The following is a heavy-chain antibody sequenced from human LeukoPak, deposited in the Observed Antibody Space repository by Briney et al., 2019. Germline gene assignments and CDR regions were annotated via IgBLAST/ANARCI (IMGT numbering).Heavy chain of an antibody. J-gene: IGHJ4*02. CDR3: ATFDLGSSPN. CDR1: GFTVSGSS. D-gene: IGHD3-9*01. CDR2: VRSKVDHYAT. V-gene: IGHV3-73*01. Sequence: QPGGSLRLSCAASGFTVSGSSGHWVRQASGKGLEWVGRVRSKVDHYATAYSASVQGRFIVSRDDCKNTAYLPMNSLKPEDTAIYYCATFDLGSSPNWGQGSRVTLSS.